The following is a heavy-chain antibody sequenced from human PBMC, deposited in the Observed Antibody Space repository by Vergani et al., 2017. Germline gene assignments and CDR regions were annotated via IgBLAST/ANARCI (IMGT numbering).Heavy chain of an antibody. CDR2: INHSGST. D-gene: IGHD6-19*01. V-gene: IGHV4-34*01. CDR1: GGSFSGYY. Sequence: QVQLQQWGAGLLKPSETLSLTCAVYGGSFSGYYWSWIRQPPGKGLEWIGEINHSGSTNYNPSLKSRVTISVDTSKNPFSLKLSSVTAADTAVYYCARGRRVIAVAPRAFDIWGQGTMVTVSS. CDR3: ARGRRVIAVAPRAFDI. J-gene: IGHJ3*02.